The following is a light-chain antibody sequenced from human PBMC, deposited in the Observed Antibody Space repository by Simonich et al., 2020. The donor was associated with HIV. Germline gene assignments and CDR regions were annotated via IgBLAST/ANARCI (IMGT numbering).Light chain of an antibody. J-gene: IGLJ3*02. Sequence: NFMLTPPHSVSESPGKTVTLSCTRSSGSIASNSVQWSPPRPGSSPTTVIYEDNPRPSGVPNRFSGSIDSSSNSASLTISGLKTEDEADYYCQSYDISSWVFGGGTKLTVL. CDR1: SGSIASNS. V-gene: IGLV6-57*01. CDR2: EDN. CDR3: QSYDISSWV.